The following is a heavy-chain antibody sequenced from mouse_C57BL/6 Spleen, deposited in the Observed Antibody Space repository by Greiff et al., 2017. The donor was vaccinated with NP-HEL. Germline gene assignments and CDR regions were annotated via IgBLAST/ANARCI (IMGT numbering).Heavy chain of an antibody. J-gene: IGHJ1*03. V-gene: IGHV5-16*01. CDR2: INYDGSST. Sequence: EVKVVESEGGLVQPGSSMKLSCTASGFTFSDSYMAWVRQVPEKGLEWVANINYDGSSTYYLDSLTSRFIISRDNAKNILYLQMSSLKSEDTATYYCARYSNYPYWYFDVWGTGTTVTVSS. CDR3: ARYSNYPYWYFDV. D-gene: IGHD2-5*01. CDR1: GFTFSDSY.